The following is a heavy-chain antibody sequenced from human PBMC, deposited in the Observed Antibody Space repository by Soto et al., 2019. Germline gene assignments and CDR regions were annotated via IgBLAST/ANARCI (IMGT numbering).Heavy chain of an antibody. CDR3: ARANGRGYCSGGSCSTGTWFDP. J-gene: IGHJ5*02. CDR1: GGSINSYY. Sequence: PSETLSLTCTVSGGSINSYYWSWIRQPPGKGLEWIGYIYYSGSTNYNPSLKSRVTISVDTSKNQFSLKLSSVTAADTAVYYCARANGRGYCSGGSCSTGTWFDPWGQGTLVTVSS. CDR2: IYYSGST. D-gene: IGHD2-15*01. V-gene: IGHV4-59*01.